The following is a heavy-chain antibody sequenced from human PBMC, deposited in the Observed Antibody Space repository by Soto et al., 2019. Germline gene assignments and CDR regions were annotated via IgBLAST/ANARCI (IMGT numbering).Heavy chain of an antibody. CDR3: ARGNLSFDFDS. CDR1: GFNCGFFG. D-gene: IGHD1-26*01. J-gene: IGHJ4*02. Sequence: WGSLRHSCAVAGFNCGFFGMHWVRQAPGKGLEWVAFISGDGINTQYADSVRGRFTLSRDYSRKTMYLQMDSLRDEDTALYYCARGNLSFDFDSWGLGTLVTVSS. CDR2: ISGDGINT. V-gene: IGHV3-30*03.